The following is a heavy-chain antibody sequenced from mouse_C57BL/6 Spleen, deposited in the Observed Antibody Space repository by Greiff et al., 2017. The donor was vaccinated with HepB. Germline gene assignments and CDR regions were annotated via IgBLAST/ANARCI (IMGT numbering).Heavy chain of an antibody. D-gene: IGHD2-4*01. J-gene: IGHJ4*01. CDR2: IHPNSGST. CDR1: GYTFTSYW. V-gene: IGHV1-64*01. Sequence: VQLQQPGAELVKPGASVKLSCKASGYTFTSYWMHWVKQRPGQGLEWIGMIHPNSGSTNYNEKFKSKATLTVDKSSSTAYMQLSSLTSEDSAVYYCARGHDYGYAMDYWGQGTSVTVSS. CDR3: ARGHDYGYAMDY.